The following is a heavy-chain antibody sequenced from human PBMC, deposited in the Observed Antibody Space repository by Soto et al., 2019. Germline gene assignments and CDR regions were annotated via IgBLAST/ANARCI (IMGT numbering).Heavy chain of an antibody. CDR1: GGSISSGGYY. CDR2: IYYSGST. J-gene: IGHJ4*02. Sequence: QVQLQESGPGLVKPSQTLSLTCTVSGGSISSGGYYWSWIRQHPGKGLEWIGYIYYSGSTYYNPSLKSRVTISVDTSKNPFSLKLSSVTAADTAVYYCARVALREIWGSYRPYYFDYWGQGTLVTVSS. V-gene: IGHV4-31*03. D-gene: IGHD3-16*02. CDR3: ARVALREIWGSYRPYYFDY.